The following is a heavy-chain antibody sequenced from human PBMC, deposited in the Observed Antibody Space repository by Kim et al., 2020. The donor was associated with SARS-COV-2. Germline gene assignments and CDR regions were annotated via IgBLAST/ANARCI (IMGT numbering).Heavy chain of an antibody. V-gene: IGHV3-23*01. Sequence: GGSLRLSCAASGFTFSSCAMSWVRQAPGKGLEWVSAISGSGGSTYYADSVKGRFTISRDNSKNTLYLQMNSLRAEDTAVYYCAKRAYGSGSYVADSSGYYSQYFDYWGQGTLVTVSS. CDR3: AKRAYGSGSYVADSSGYYSQYFDY. D-gene: IGHD3-22*01. CDR1: GFTFSSCA. J-gene: IGHJ4*02. CDR2: ISGSGGST.